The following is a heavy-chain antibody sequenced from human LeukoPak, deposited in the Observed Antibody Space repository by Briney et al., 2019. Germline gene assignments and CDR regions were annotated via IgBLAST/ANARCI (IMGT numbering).Heavy chain of an antibody. CDR2: IWYDGSNK. V-gene: IGHV3-33*01. CDR3: ARDTYYYGSGSYYKVSSPNYYYYGMDV. Sequence: GGSLRLSCAASGFTFSSYGMYWVRQAPGKGLEWEAVIWYDGSNKYYADSVKGRFTISRDNSKNMLYLQMNSLRAEDTAVYYCARDTYYYGSGSYYKVSSPNYYYYGMDVWGQGTTVTVSS. CDR1: GFTFSSYG. D-gene: IGHD3-10*01. J-gene: IGHJ6*02.